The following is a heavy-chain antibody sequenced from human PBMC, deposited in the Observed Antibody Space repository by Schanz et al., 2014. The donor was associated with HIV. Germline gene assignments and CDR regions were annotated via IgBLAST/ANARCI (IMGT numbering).Heavy chain of an antibody. V-gene: IGHV3-48*02. CDR3: ARSPSYGMDA. Sequence: EVQLVESGGGLVQPGRSLRLSCAASGFTFSTYRMNWVRQAPGKGLEWVSYISSSSTTRHYADSVKGRFTISRDNAKNSLSLQMNSLRDEDTAVYYCARSPSYGMDAWGQGTTVTVSS. J-gene: IGHJ6*02. CDR2: ISSSSTTR. CDR1: GFTFSTYR.